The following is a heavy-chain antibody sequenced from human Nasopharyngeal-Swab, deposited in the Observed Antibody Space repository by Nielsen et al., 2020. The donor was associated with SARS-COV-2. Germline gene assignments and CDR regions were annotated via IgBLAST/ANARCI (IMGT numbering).Heavy chain of an antibody. D-gene: IGHD3-10*01. Sequence: ASVKVSCKASGYTFTGYYMHWVRQAPGQGLEWMGWINPNSGGTNYAQKFQGRVTLTLDTSINTAYMDLTSLRSDDTAVYFCAREIYYGSGSYYVDDAFDIWGQGTLVTVSS. CDR2: INPNSGGT. CDR3: AREIYYGSGSYYVDDAFDI. J-gene: IGHJ3*02. CDR1: GYTFTGYY. V-gene: IGHV1-2*02.